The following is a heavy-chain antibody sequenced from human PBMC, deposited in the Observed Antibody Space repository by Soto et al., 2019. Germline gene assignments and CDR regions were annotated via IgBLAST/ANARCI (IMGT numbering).Heavy chain of an antibody. V-gene: IGHV4-59*01. CDR2: IYYSGST. CDR3: ARDLGIGSGPFDA. J-gene: IGHJ3*01. Sequence: QVQLQESGPGLVKPSETLSLTCTVSGDSITSYYWSWVRQPPGKALEWGGYIYYSGSTDNNPSLRSRVTISLDPAKKQFSLKLKSVTAADTAVYYCARDLGIGSGPFDAWGQGTMVTVSA. CDR1: GDSITSYY. D-gene: IGHD2-2*03.